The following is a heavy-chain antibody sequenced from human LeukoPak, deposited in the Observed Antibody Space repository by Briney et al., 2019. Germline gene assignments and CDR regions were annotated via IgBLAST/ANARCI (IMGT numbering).Heavy chain of an antibody. Sequence: PGGSLRLSCAVSGFTFSSYAMIWVRQAPGRGLVWVSSIGASGDSIHYTDSVKGRFTISRDNSKNTLYLQMSSLRVEDTAVYYCAREDIVVVPAARIYYYYGMDVWGQGTTVTVSS. CDR1: GFTFSSYA. CDR3: AREDIVVVPAARIYYYYGMDV. J-gene: IGHJ6*02. V-gene: IGHV3-23*01. D-gene: IGHD2-2*01. CDR2: IGASGDSI.